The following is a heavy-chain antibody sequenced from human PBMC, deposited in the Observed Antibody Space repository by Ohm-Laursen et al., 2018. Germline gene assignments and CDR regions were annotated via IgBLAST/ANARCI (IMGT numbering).Heavy chain of an antibody. CDR1: GFTFSSYS. Sequence: SLRLSCTASGFTFSSYSMNWVRQAPGKGLEWVSSISSSSSYIYYADSVKGRFTISRDNAKNSLYLQMNSLRAEDTAVYYCAREVVGGWSRGYYYYGMDVWGQGTTVTVSS. J-gene: IGHJ6*02. V-gene: IGHV3-21*01. CDR3: AREVVGGWSRGYYYYGMDV. CDR2: ISSSSSYI. D-gene: IGHD6-19*01.